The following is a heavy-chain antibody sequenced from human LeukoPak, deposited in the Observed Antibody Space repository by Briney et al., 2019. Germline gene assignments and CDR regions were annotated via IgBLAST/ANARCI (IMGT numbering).Heavy chain of an antibody. CDR1: GGSFSGYY. D-gene: IGHD2-15*01. Sequence: ETLSLTCAVYGGSFSGYYWSWIRQPPGKGLEWIGEINHSGSTNYNPSLKSRVTISVDTSKNQFSLKLSSVTAADTAVYYCATESPGYSYGRDCSGGSCYRTYFDYWGQGTLVTVSS. CDR3: ATESPGYSYGRDCSGGSCYRTYFDY. CDR2: INHSGST. J-gene: IGHJ4*02. V-gene: IGHV4-34*01.